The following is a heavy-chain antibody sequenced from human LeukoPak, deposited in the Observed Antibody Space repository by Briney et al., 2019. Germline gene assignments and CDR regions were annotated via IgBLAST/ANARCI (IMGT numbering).Heavy chain of an antibody. D-gene: IGHD6-19*01. Sequence: PGGSLRLSCXPSGFTLDXXXXXXXXPAXXXXXXXXXXINWNXXSTGYXXXXXXXXXXXRDDARNSLYLQMNTLRDEGTAVYYCARIAMAGIGDGFDIWGQGTMVTVSS. CDR3: ARIAMAGIGDGFDI. CDR1: GFTLDXXX. J-gene: IGHJ3*02. CDR2: INWNXXST. V-gene: IGHV3-20*04.